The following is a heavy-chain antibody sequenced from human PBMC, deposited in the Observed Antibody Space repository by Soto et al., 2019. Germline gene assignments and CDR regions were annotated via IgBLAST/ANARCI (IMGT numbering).Heavy chain of an antibody. CDR2: INPNSGAT. V-gene: IGHV1-2*02. Sequence: QVQLVQSGTEVKKPGASVKVSCKASGYMFTGNYMHWERQAPGHGLEYMGWINPNSGATNYAQKFQGRVTMTWDTSISTAYVELSRLRSDDTAVYYCAPHYPDSSGYFDHWGQGTLVTVSS. CDR3: APHYPDSSGYFDH. J-gene: IGHJ4*02. CDR1: GYMFTGNY. D-gene: IGHD3-22*01.